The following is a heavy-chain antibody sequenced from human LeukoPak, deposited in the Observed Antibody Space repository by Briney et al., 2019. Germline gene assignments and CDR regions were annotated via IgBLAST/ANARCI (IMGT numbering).Heavy chain of an antibody. CDR3: ARGYDFWSGYLAY. CDR2: INHSGST. Sequence: SETLSLTCAVYGGSFSGYYWSWIRQPPGKGLEWIGEINHSGSTNYNPSLKSRVTISVDTSKNQFSLKLSSVTAADTAVYYCARGYDFWSGYLAYWGQGTLVTVSS. D-gene: IGHD3-3*01. CDR1: GGSFSGYY. J-gene: IGHJ4*02. V-gene: IGHV4-34*01.